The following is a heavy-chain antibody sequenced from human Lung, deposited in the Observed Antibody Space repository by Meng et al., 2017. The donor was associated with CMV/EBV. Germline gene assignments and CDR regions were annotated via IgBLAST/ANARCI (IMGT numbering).Heavy chain of an antibody. CDR1: GFTFSTYW. Sequence: GGSLRLXCAASGFTFSTYWMGWVRQAPGKGLDWVANIKQDGGEKYYVDSVEGRFTISRDNAKNSLYLQMNSLRVEDTAVYYCATIRWYGISWYFDYWGQGSXVTVSS. V-gene: IGHV3-7*01. CDR3: ATIRWYGISWYFDY. D-gene: IGHD6-13*01. J-gene: IGHJ4*02. CDR2: IKQDGGEK.